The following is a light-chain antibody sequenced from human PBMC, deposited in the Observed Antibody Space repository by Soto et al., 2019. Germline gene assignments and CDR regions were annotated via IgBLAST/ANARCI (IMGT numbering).Light chain of an antibody. J-gene: IGKJ1*01. Sequence: VMTHTPLALSVSPGHPSSISCRSYQSLVYSDGKTYFYWYLQKTGQPPQLLIYEISKRWSGVGDRLSASGSGQHFTLKISPVESEDVGLYYCMQSVQHSSRFGQGTQV. CDR3: MQSVQHSSR. CDR1: QSLVYSDGKTY. V-gene: IGKV2D-29*01. CDR2: EIS.